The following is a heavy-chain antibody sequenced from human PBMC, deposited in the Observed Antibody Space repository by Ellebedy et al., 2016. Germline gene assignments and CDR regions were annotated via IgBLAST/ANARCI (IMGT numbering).Heavy chain of an antibody. CDR2: ISGSGGST. Sequence: GESLKISCAASGFTFSSYAMSWVRQAPGKGLEWVSAISGSGGSTYYADSVKGRFTISRDNSKNTLYLQMNSLRAEDTAVYYCARDGRYCSSTSCSHYWYFDLWGRGTLVTVSS. D-gene: IGHD2-2*01. V-gene: IGHV3-23*01. J-gene: IGHJ2*01. CDR3: ARDGRYCSSTSCSHYWYFDL. CDR1: GFTFSSYA.